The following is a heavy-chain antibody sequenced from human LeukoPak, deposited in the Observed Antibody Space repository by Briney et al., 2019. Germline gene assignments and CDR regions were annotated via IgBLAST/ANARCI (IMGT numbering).Heavy chain of an antibody. CDR3: AKDVWWSVS. Sequence: PGGSLRLSCVPSGFTFSNHAMTWVRQAPGKGLEWVSAISANGVDTFYAPSVKGRFTISRDNSKNTLYLQINSLRAEDTAIYYCAKDVWWSVSWGQGTLVTVSS. V-gene: IGHV3-23*01. J-gene: IGHJ5*02. CDR1: GFTFSNHA. D-gene: IGHD2-8*02. CDR2: ISANGVDT.